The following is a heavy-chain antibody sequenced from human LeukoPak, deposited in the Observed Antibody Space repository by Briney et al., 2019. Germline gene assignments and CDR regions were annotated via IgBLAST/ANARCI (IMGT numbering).Heavy chain of an antibody. CDR3: AREILGGYKPKYYMDV. CDR1: GYTFTGYY. D-gene: IGHD5-24*01. Sequence: GASVKVSCKASGYTFTGYYMHWVRQAPGQGLEWMGWINPNSGGTNYAQKFQGRVTMTRDTSISTAYMELSRLRSDDTAVYYCAREILGGYKPKYYMDVWGKGTTVTVSS. J-gene: IGHJ6*03. V-gene: IGHV1-2*02. CDR2: INPNSGGT.